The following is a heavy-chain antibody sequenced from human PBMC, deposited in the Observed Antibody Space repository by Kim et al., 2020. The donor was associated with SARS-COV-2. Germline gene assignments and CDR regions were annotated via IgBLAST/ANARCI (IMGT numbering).Heavy chain of an antibody. CDR3: ARLDGYNYAYYHGMDV. V-gene: IGHV4-59*01. D-gene: IGHD5-12*01. CDR2: IYYSGST. CDR1: GGSISSYY. Sequence: SETLSLTCTVSGGSISSYYWSWIRQPPGKGLEWIGYIYYSGSTNYNPSLKSRVTISVDTSKNQFSLKLSSVTAADTAVYYCARLDGYNYAYYHGMDVWGQGTTVTVSS. J-gene: IGHJ6*02.